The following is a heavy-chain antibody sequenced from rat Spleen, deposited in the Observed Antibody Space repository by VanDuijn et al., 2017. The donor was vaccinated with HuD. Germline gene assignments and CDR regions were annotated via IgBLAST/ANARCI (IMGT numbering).Heavy chain of an antibody. CDR1: GHSITSSYR. V-gene: IGHV3-3*01. CDR2: INSAGST. CDR3: ARDNIGTTGVMDA. Sequence: EVQLQESGPGLVKPSQSLSLTCSVTGHSITSSYRWNWIRKFPGNKLEWMGYINSAGSTNYNPSLKSRISITRDTSKNQFFLQLNSVTTEDTATYYCARDNIGTTGVMDAWGQGASVTVSS. D-gene: IGHD1-5*01. J-gene: IGHJ4*01.